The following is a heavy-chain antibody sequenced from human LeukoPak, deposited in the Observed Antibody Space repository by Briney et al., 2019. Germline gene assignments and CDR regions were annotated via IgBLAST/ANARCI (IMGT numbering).Heavy chain of an antibody. CDR3: ARDTPGGDAFDI. J-gene: IGHJ3*02. V-gene: IGHV3-20*01. Sequence: GGSLRLSCAASGFTFDDYGMSWVRQAPGKGLEWVSGINWNGGSTGYADSVKGRFTISRGNAKNSLYLQMNSLRAEDTALYHCARDTPGGDAFDIWGQGTMVTVSS. CDR1: GFTFDDYG. D-gene: IGHD3-10*01. CDR2: INWNGGST.